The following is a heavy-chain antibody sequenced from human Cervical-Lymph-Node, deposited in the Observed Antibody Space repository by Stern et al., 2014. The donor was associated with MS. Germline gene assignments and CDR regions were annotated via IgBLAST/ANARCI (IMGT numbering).Heavy chain of an antibody. D-gene: IGHD2-2*01. CDR1: GGSISSDNW. V-gene: IGHV4-4*02. J-gene: IGHJ4*02. CDR2: VSHSGSA. Sequence: QVQLQESGPGLVKPSGTLSLTCAVSGGSISSDNWWSWVRQPPGKGLEWIGEVSHSGSANYNPSLQSRVTMSVDKSKNQFSLRLTSVTAADTAVYYCARDFEFQLQCDWGQGALVTVSS. CDR3: ARDFEFQLQCD.